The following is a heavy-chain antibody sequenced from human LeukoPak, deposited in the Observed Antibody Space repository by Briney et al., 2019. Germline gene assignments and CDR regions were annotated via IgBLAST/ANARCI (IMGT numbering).Heavy chain of an antibody. CDR1: GFTFSSHA. J-gene: IGHJ4*02. CDR2: ISDSGRDT. D-gene: IGHD6-13*01. Sequence: PGGSLRLSCAASGFTFSSHAMSWVRQAPGKGLEWVSAISDSGRDTSYAGSVKGRFTISRDNSKNTLYLQMNSLRADDTAVYYCATLAAAGRSHPAYWGQGTLVTVSS. CDR3: ATLAAAGRSHPAY. V-gene: IGHV3-23*01.